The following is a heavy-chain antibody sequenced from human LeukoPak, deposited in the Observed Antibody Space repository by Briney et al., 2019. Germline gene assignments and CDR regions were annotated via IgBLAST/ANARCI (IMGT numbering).Heavy chain of an antibody. CDR3: ARGYYDYVWGSYRASYFDY. D-gene: IGHD3-16*02. V-gene: IGHV3-48*01. Sequence: GGSLRLSCAASGFTSSSYSMNWVRQAPGKGLEWVSYISSSSSTIYYADSVKGRFTISRDNAKNSLYLQMNSLRAEDTAVYYCARGYYDYVWGSYRASYFDYWGQGTLVTVSS. J-gene: IGHJ4*02. CDR2: ISSSSSTI. CDR1: GFTSSSYS.